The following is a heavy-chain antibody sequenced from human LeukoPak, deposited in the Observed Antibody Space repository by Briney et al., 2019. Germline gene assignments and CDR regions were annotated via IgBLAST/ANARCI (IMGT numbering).Heavy chain of an antibody. CDR2: INHSGST. CDR1: GGSFSGYY. CDR3: ARDPTDSSGNSRGGAFDY. D-gene: IGHD3-22*01. Sequence: SETLSLTCAVYGGSFSGYYWSWIRQPPGKGLEWIGEINHSGSTNYNPSLKSRVTISVDTSKNQFSLKLSSVTAADTAVYYCARDPTDSSGNSRGGAFDYWGQGTLVTVSS. V-gene: IGHV4-34*01. J-gene: IGHJ4*02.